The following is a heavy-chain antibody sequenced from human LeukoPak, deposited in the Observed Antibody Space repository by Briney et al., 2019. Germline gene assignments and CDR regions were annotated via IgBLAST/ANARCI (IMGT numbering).Heavy chain of an antibody. D-gene: IGHD1-14*01. J-gene: IGHJ5*02. CDR2: IYYSGST. CDR3: AREFLWVDRSGWFDP. V-gene: IGHV4-39*07. CDR1: GGSISGSSYY. Sequence: PSETLSLTCTVSGGSISGSSYYWGWIRQPPGKGLEWIGSIYYSGSTYYNPSLKSRVTISVDRSKNQFSLKLSSVTAADTAVYYCAREFLWVDRSGWFDPWGQGTLVTVSS.